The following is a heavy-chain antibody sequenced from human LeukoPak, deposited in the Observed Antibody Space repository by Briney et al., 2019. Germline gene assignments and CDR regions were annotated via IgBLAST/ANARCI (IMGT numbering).Heavy chain of an antibody. CDR1: GFTVSGNY. V-gene: IGHV3-66*01. Sequence: GASLRLSCAVSGFTVSGNYMSWVRQAPGKGLEWVSIIYSAGTTHYADSVKGRFTISRDNSKNTLYLQMNSLRVEDTAVYYCARDGDYGDTYYFDYWGQGTLVTVSS. CDR2: IYSAGTT. J-gene: IGHJ4*02. CDR3: ARDGDYGDTYYFDY. D-gene: IGHD4-17*01.